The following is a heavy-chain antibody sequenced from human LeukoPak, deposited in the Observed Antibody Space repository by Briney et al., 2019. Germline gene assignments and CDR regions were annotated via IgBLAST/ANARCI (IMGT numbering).Heavy chain of an antibody. CDR1: GGSFSGYY. V-gene: IGHV4-59*01. CDR3: ARVAGATDY. J-gene: IGHJ4*02. Sequence: SETLSLTCAVYGGSFSGYYWSWIRQPPGKGLEWIGYIYYSGSTNYNPSLKSRVTISVDTSKNQFSLKLSSVTAADTAVYYCARVAGATDYWGQGTLVTVSS. D-gene: IGHD1-26*01. CDR2: IYYSGST.